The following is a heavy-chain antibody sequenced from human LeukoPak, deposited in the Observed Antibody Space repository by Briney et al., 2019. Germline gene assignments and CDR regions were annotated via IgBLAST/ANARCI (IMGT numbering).Heavy chain of an antibody. CDR2: INPNSGGT. J-gene: IGHJ4*02. CDR3: ARDGGLVGAVYFDY. Sequence: ASVKVSCKASGYTFTGYYMHWVRQAPGQGLEWMGWINPNSGGTNYAQKFQGRVTMTRDTSISTAYMELSRLRSDDTAVYYCARDGGLVGAVYFDYWGQGTLVTVSS. V-gene: IGHV1-2*02. CDR1: GYTFTGYY. D-gene: IGHD1-26*01.